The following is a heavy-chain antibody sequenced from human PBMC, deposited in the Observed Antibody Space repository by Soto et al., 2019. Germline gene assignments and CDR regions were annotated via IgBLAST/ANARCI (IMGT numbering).Heavy chain of an antibody. V-gene: IGHV4-59*01. CDR1: GGSISGYY. D-gene: IGHD3-10*01. J-gene: IGHJ6*02. Sequence: SETLSLTCTVSGGSISGYYWSWIRQPPGKGLEWIGYIYYSGSTNYNPSLKSRVTISVDTSKNQFSLKLSSVTAADTAVYYCAASTITYYYYGMDVWGQGTKVTVSS. CDR3: AASTITYYYYGMDV. CDR2: IYYSGST.